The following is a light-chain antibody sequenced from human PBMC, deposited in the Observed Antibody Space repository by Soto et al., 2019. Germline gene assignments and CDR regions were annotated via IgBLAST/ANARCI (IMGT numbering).Light chain of an antibody. CDR2: DAS. V-gene: IGKV1-33*01. J-gene: IGKJ5*01. Sequence: DIQMTQSPSSLSASVGDRVTITLQASQNINNYLNWYQQKPGRAPKLLIYDASNLEAGVPSRFRGSGSGTDFTFTISRLQPEDIATYYCQQLHGYPITFGQGTRLEIK. CDR1: QNINNY. CDR3: QQLHGYPIT.